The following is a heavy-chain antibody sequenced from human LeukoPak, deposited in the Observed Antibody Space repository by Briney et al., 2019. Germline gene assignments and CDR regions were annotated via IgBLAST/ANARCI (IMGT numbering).Heavy chain of an antibody. CDR3: AREAYSGSYPNWFDP. D-gene: IGHD1-26*01. CDR1: GGSISSGGYY. Sequence: PSQTLSLTCTVSGGSISSGGYYWSWIRQPPGKGLEWIGYIYHSGSTYYNPSLKSRVTISVDRSKNQFSLKLSSVTAADTAVYYCAREAYSGSYPNWFDPWGQETLVTVSS. V-gene: IGHV4-30-2*01. J-gene: IGHJ5*02. CDR2: IYHSGST.